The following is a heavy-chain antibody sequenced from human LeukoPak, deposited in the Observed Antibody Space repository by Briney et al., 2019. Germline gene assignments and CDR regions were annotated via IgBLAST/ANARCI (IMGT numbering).Heavy chain of an antibody. Sequence: ASVKDSCKASGYTFTSYGISWVRQAPGQGLEWKGWISAYNGNTNYAQKLQGRVTMTTNTSTSTAYMELRSLRSDDTAVYYCARDIFLGDGPGWFDPWGQGTLVTVSS. CDR3: ARDIFLGDGPGWFDP. CDR1: GYTFTSYG. J-gene: IGHJ5*02. V-gene: IGHV1-18*01. D-gene: IGHD3-16*01. CDR2: ISAYNGNT.